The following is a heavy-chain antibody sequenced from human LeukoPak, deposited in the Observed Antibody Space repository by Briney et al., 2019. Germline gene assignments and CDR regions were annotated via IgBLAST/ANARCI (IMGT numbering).Heavy chain of an antibody. D-gene: IGHD6-13*01. J-gene: IGHJ4*02. V-gene: IGHV3-23*01. Sequence: PGGSLRLSCAASGFTFSSYAMSWVRQAPGKGLEWVSAISGSGGSTYYADSVKGRFTISRDNSKNTLYLQMNSLRAEDTAVYYCAKEFGYSSSWYPNYFDYWGQGTLVTVSS. CDR2: ISGSGGST. CDR1: GFTFSSYA. CDR3: AKEFGYSSSWYPNYFDY.